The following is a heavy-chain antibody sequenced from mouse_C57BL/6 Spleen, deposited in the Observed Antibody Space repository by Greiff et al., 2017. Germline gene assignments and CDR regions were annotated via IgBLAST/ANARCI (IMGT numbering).Heavy chain of an antibody. Sequence: VQLQQSGPELVKPGASVKMSCKASGYTFTDYNMHWVKQSHGKSLEWIGYINPNNGGTSYNQKFKGKATLTVNKSSSTAYMELRSLTSEDSAVYYCARSPRDGYYCDYWGQGTTLTVSA. D-gene: IGHD2-3*01. CDR1: GYTFTDYN. J-gene: IGHJ2*01. V-gene: IGHV1-22*01. CDR2: INPNNGGT. CDR3: ARSPRDGYYCDY.